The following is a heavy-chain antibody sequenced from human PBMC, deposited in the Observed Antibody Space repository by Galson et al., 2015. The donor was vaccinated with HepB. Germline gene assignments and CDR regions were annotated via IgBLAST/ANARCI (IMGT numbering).Heavy chain of an antibody. CDR3: ARTVGRGGSGSYYLYYGMDV. J-gene: IGHJ6*02. Sequence: QSGAEVKKPGESLKISCKGSGYSFTSYWIGWVRQMPGKGLEWMGIIYPGDSDTRYSPTFQGQVTISADKSISTAYLQWSSLKASDTAMNYCARTVGRGGSGSYYLYYGMDVWGQGTTVTVSS. CDR1: GYSFTSYW. D-gene: IGHD3-10*01. CDR2: IYPGDSDT. V-gene: IGHV5-51*03.